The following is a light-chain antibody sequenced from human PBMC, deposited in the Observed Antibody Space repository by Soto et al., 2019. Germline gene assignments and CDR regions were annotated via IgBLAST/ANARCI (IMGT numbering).Light chain of an antibody. CDR1: QSISTH. V-gene: IGKV3-15*01. CDR3: QQYSNWPPYT. Sequence: EILMTQSPATLSVSPGERVTLSCRASQSISTHVAWYQQKPGQAPSLLIYGAYMRGTGFPARFSGSGPGTEFTLAISSLQSEYFAIYYCQQYSNWPPYTFGQGTKLEIK. CDR2: GAY. J-gene: IGKJ2*01.